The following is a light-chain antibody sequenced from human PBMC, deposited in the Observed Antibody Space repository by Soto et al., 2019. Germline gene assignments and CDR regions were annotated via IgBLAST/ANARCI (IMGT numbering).Light chain of an antibody. CDR2: GAS. Sequence: EIVLTQSPGTLSLSPGERVTLSCRAGQSVSSSYLAWYQQKPGQTPRLLIYGASSRATSIPDRFSGSGSGTDFTLTISRLEPEDFAVYYCQQYGSSPYTFGQGTKLEIK. CDR1: QSVSSSY. J-gene: IGKJ2*01. V-gene: IGKV3-20*01. CDR3: QQYGSSPYT.